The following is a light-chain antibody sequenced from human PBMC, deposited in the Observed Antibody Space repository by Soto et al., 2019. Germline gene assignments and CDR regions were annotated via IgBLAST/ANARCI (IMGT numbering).Light chain of an antibody. CDR3: QKYYTNRWT. CDR2: WAS. Sequence: DIVMTQSPDSLSVSLGERATINCKSSQSVLYSSNNKNSVAWYQQKPGQPPQLLMYWASTRESWVADRFSGCESGTCFTLTIGCVQAEDVAFYYYQKYYTNRWTYGQGTNVESK. V-gene: IGKV4-1*01. CDR1: QSVLYSSNNKNS. J-gene: IGKJ1*01.